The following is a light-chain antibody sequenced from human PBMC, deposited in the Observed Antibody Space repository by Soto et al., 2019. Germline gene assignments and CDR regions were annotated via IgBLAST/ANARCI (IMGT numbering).Light chain of an antibody. Sequence: IVMTQSQATLSISPGERATLSCRASQSVSSNLAWYQQIPGQAPRLLIYGASSRATGIPDRFSGSGSGTDFTLTITRLEPEDFAMYYCQRYDSLRTFGQGTKVGIK. V-gene: IGKV3-20*01. CDR3: QRYDSLRT. CDR2: GAS. J-gene: IGKJ1*01. CDR1: QSVSSN.